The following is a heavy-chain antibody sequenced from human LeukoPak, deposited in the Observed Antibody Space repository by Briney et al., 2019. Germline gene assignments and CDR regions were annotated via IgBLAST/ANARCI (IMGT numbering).Heavy chain of an antibody. CDR3: AKDSVTMIVVVITQSWYFDY. CDR1: GFTFSAYA. Sequence: PGGSLRFSCEASGFTFSAYAMSWVRQAPGKGLEWVSTISGSGGSTYYADSVKGRFTISRDNSKNTLYLQMNSLRAEDTAVYYCAKDSVTMIVVVITQSWYFDYWGQGTLVTVSS. CDR2: ISGSGGST. D-gene: IGHD3-22*01. J-gene: IGHJ4*02. V-gene: IGHV3-23*01.